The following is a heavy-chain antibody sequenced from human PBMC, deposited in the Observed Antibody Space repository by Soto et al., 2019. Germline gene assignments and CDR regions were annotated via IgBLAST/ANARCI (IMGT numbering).Heavy chain of an antibody. Sequence: ASVKVSCKASGYTFTSYGISWVRQAPGQGLEWMGWISAYNGNTNYAQKLQGRVTMTTDTSTSTAYMELRSLRSDDTVVYYCARGGYCSSTSCHPIYYYGMDVWGQGTTVTVSS. J-gene: IGHJ6*02. V-gene: IGHV1-18*01. CDR1: GYTFTSYG. CDR2: ISAYNGNT. CDR3: ARGGYCSSTSCHPIYYYGMDV. D-gene: IGHD2-2*01.